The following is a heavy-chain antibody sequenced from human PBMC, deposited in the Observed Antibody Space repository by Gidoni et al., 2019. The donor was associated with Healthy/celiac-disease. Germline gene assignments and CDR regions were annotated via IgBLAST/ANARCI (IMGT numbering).Heavy chain of an antibody. CDR1: GYSISIGYY. Sequence: QVQLQESGPGLVKPSETLSLTCTFSGYSISIGYYWGWIRQPPGKGLEWIGSIYHIGSTYYNPSLKSRVTISVDTSKNQFSLKLSSVTAADTAVYYCARVGAYYYDSSGSLVAYWGQGTLVTVSS. CDR2: IYHIGST. CDR3: ARVGAYYYDSSGSLVAY. D-gene: IGHD3-22*01. J-gene: IGHJ4*02. V-gene: IGHV4-38-2*02.